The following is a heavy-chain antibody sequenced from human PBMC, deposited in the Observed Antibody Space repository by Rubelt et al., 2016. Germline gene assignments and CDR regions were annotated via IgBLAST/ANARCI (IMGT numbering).Heavy chain of an antibody. V-gene: IGHV4-59*06. J-gene: IGHJ4*02. Sequence: QVQLQESGPGLVKPSETLSLTCTVSGGSISSYYWSWIRQHPGKGLEWIGYIYYTGTTYYNPSLKSRVSISVDTSKNQFSLNLSSVTAADTAVYYCAGDRGDSTGRIDCWGQGTLVSGSS. CDR2: IYYTGTT. D-gene: IGHD3-22*01. CDR1: GGSISSYY. CDR3: AGDRGDSTGRIDC.